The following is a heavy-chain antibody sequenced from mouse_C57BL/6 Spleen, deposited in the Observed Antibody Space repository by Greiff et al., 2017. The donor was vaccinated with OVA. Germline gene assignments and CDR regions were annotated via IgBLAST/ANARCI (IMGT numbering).Heavy chain of an antibody. Sequence: VQLKQSGAELVRPGASVTLSCKASGYTFTDYEMHWVKQTPVHGLEWIGAIDPETGGTAYNQKFKGKAILTADKSSSTAYMELRSLTSEDSAVYYCTRGGGSYFDYWGQGTTLTVSS. D-gene: IGHD1-2*01. CDR3: TRGGGSYFDY. CDR2: IDPETGGT. J-gene: IGHJ2*01. V-gene: IGHV1-15*01. CDR1: GYTFTDYE.